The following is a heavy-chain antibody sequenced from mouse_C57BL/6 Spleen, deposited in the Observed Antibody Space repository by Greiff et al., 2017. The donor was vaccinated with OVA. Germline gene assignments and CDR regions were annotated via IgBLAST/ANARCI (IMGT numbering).Heavy chain of an antibody. CDR1: GYTFTSYW. V-gene: IGHV1-7*01. J-gene: IGHJ2*01. CDR2: INPSSGYT. CDR3: ARYPLSGGSDEWFDY. Sequence: VQLQQSGAELVKPGASVKLSCKASGYTFTSYWMHWVKQRPGQGLEWIGYINPSSGYTKYNQKFKDKAKLTADKSSSTAYMQLSSLTYEDSSVYSWARYPLSGGSDEWFDYWGQGTPLTVSS. D-gene: IGHD1-1*02.